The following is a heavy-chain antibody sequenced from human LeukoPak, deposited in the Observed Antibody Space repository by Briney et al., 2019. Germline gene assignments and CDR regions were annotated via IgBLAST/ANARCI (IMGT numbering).Heavy chain of an antibody. CDR3: ARGPDWE. D-gene: IGHD1-26*01. J-gene: IGHJ4*02. V-gene: IGHV3-74*01. Sequence: GGSLRLSCAASGFTFSSYWMHWVRQAPGKGLVWVSRINSDGSGYADSVKGRFTISRDNAKNTLYLQMNSLRVEDTAVYYCARGPDWEWGQGTLVTVSS. CDR2: INSDGS. CDR1: GFTFSSYW.